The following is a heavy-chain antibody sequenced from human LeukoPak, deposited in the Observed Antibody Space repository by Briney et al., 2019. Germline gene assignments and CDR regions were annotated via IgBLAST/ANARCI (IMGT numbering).Heavy chain of an antibody. Sequence: SETLSLTCTVSGGSISGYYWSWIRQPPGKGLEWIGSIFDTGSTNYNPSLKSRVTILVDTPKKQLSLKLNSVTAADTAVYFCAGGWYYFDYWGQGTLVTVPS. V-gene: IGHV4-59*01. D-gene: IGHD3-16*01. CDR2: IFDTGST. J-gene: IGHJ4*02. CDR1: GGSISGYY. CDR3: AGGWYYFDY.